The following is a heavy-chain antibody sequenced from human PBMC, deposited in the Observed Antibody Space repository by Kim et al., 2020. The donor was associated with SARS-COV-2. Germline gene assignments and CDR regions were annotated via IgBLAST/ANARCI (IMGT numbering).Heavy chain of an antibody. V-gene: IGHV3-73*01. Sequence: GGSLRLSCAASGFTFSASAMHWVRQASGKGLEWVGRIRSKPNNYATSYAASVKGRFTISRDDSTNTAYLQMNSLKTEDTAVYYCSRHSGKHGDRGFDYWGQGTLVTVSS. CDR2: IRSKPNNYAT. D-gene: IGHD4-17*01. J-gene: IGHJ4*02. CDR3: SRHSGKHGDRGFDY. CDR1: GFTFSASA.